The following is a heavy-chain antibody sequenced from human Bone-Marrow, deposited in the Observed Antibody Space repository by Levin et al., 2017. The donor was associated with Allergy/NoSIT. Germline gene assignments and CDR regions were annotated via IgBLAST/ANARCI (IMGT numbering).Heavy chain of an antibody. V-gene: IGHV3-23*01. J-gene: IGHJ4*02. Sequence: PGGSLRLSCAASGFSFANYAMTWVRQAPGKGLEWVSSVSGGTTYYADFVKGRFTISRDTSKNTLFLQMNSLRAEDTALYYCATDCSTTTCLWGVYDSWGLGTQVTVSS. CDR1: GFSFANYA. D-gene: IGHD2-2*01. CDR3: ATDCSTTTCLWGVYDS. CDR2: VSGGTT.